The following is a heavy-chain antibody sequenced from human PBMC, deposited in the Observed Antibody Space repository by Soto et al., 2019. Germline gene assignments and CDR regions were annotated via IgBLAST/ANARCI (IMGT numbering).Heavy chain of an antibody. Sequence: GGSLRLSCAASGFTFTRYSMNWVRQAPGKRLEWVSSISSTTNYIYYGDSMKGRFTISRDNAKNSLYLEMNSLRAEDTAVYYCARESEDLTSNFDYWGQGTLVTVSS. CDR3: ARESEDLTSNFDY. V-gene: IGHV3-21*06. CDR2: ISSTTNYI. J-gene: IGHJ4*02. CDR1: GFTFTRYS.